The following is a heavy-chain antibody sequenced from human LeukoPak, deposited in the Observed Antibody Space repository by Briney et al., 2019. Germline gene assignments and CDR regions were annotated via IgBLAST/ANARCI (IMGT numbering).Heavy chain of an antibody. D-gene: IGHD6-19*01. CDR2: IWYDGSNK. Sequence: GGSLRLSCAASGFTFSSYGMHWVRQAPSKGLEWVAVIWYDGSNKYYADSVKGRFTISRDNSKNTLYLQMNSLRAEDTAVYYRAKDRIAVADSFDYWGQGTLVTVSS. CDR1: GFTFSSYG. J-gene: IGHJ4*02. CDR3: AKDRIAVADSFDY. V-gene: IGHV3-33*06.